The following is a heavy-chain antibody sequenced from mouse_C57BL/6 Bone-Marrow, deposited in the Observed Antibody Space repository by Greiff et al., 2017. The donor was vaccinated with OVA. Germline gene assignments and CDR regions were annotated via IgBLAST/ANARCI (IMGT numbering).Heavy chain of an antibody. CDR3: AFLLRYGYFDV. V-gene: IGHV14-2*01. D-gene: IGHD1-1*01. Sequence: EVQLQQSGAELVKPGASVKLSCTASGFNITDYYMHWVKQRTEQGLEWIGRIDPEDGETKYAPKFPGKATITADTSSNTAYLQLSSLTSEATAVYYCAFLLRYGYFDVWGTGTPVTVSS. CDR2: IDPEDGET. J-gene: IGHJ1*03. CDR1: GFNITDYY.